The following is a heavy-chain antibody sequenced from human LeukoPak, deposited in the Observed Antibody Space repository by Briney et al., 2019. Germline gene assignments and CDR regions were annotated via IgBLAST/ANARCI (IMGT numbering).Heavy chain of an antibody. V-gene: IGHV3-23*01. Sequence: TGGSLRLSCAASGFTFSSYAMSWVRQAPGKGLEWVSAISGSGGSTYYADSVKGRFTISRDNSKNTLYLQMNSLRAEDTAVYYCAKVKIVVVITDFDYWGQGTLVTVSS. CDR3: AKVKIVVVITDFDY. CDR2: ISGSGGST. D-gene: IGHD3-22*01. CDR1: GFTFSSYA. J-gene: IGHJ4*02.